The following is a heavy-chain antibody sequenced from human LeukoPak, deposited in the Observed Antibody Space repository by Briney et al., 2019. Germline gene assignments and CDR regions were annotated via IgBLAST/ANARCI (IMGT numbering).Heavy chain of an antibody. J-gene: IGHJ4*02. Sequence: PSETLSLTCTVSGGSISSYYWSWIRQPPGKGLEWIGYIYYSGSTNYNPSLKSRVTISVDTSKNQFSLKLNSVTAADTAVYYCARDSTTADLDYWGQGTLVTVSS. CDR1: GGSISSYY. V-gene: IGHV4-59*12. CDR2: IYYSGST. CDR3: ARDSTTADLDY. D-gene: IGHD6-13*01.